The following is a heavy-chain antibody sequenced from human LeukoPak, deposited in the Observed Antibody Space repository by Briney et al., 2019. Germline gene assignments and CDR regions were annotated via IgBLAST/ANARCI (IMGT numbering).Heavy chain of an antibody. D-gene: IGHD2-15*01. CDR2: ISASGSKT. J-gene: IGHJ4*02. CDR3: ASRPVSDIGPLDY. CDR1: GFSFSRYA. Sequence: GGSLRLSCAASGFSFSRYAMSWVRQAPGKGLEYLSGISASGSKTQYADSVKGRFTISRDNSKNTLSLQMNSLMADDTAVYYCASRPVSDIGPLDYWGQGTPVIVSS. V-gene: IGHV3-23*01.